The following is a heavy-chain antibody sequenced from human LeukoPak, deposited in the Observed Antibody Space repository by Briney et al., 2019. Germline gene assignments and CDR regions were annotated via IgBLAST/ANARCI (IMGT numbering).Heavy chain of an antibody. CDR1: GFTFSSYA. Sequence: GGSLRLSCAASGFTFSSYAMTWVRQAPGKGLEWASTIMSSGGTTYYADSVKGRFTISRDNSKNTLYLQMNSLRAEDTAVYYCAKRPSSSWYYFDYWGQGALVTVSS. J-gene: IGHJ4*02. CDR2: IMSSGGTT. CDR3: AKRPSSSWYYFDY. D-gene: IGHD6-13*01. V-gene: IGHV3-23*01.